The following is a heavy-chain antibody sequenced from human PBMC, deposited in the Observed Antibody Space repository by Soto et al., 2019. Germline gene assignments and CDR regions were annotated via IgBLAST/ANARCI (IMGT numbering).Heavy chain of an antibody. Sequence: PSETLSLTCTVSGGSISSGGYYWSWIRQHPGKGLEWIGYIYYSGSTYYNPSLKSRVTISVDTSKNQFSLKLSSVTAADTAVYYCARGGGSSGWYRRAFDYWGQGTLVTVPQ. V-gene: IGHV4-31*03. CDR1: GGSISSGGYY. D-gene: IGHD6-19*01. CDR2: IYYSGST. J-gene: IGHJ4*02. CDR3: ARGGGSSGWYRRAFDY.